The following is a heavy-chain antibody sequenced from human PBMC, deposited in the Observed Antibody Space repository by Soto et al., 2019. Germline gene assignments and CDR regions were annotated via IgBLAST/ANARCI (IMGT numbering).Heavy chain of an antibody. CDR2: IYYSGST. CDR1: GGSISSGGYY. D-gene: IGHD2-2*01. V-gene: IGHV4-31*03. J-gene: IGHJ5*02. Sequence: LFLTYPVSGGSISSGGYYWSWIRQHPGKGLEWIGYIYYSGSTYYNPSLKSRVTISVDTSKNQFSLKLSSVTAADTAVYYCARGVVVVPAAMSYWFDPWGQGTLVTVSS. CDR3: ARGVVVVPAAMSYWFDP.